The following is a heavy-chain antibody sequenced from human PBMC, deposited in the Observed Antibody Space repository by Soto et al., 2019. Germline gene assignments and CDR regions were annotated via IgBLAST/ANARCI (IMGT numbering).Heavy chain of an antibody. CDR2: IYYSGST. Sequence: PSETLSLTCTVSGGSISSYYWSWIRQPPGKGLEWIGYIYYSGSTNYNPSLKSRVTISVDTSKNQFSLKLSSVTAADTAVYYCARNYYYGFGRNYYYMDVWGKGTTVTVSS. D-gene: IGHD1-26*01. V-gene: IGHV4-59*08. J-gene: IGHJ6*03. CDR1: GGSISSYY. CDR3: ARNYYYGFGRNYYYMDV.